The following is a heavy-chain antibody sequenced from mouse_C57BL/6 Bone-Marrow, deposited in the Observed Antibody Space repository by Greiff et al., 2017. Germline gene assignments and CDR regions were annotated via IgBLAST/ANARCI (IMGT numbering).Heavy chain of an antibody. Sequence: EVQLVESGGGLVQPGGSMQLSCVASGFTFSNYWMNWVRQSPEKGLEWVAPIRLKSDNYATHYAESVKGRFNISRDDSKSSVYLQMNNLRAEDTGIYYCTEDTIVTLYAMDYWGQGTSVTVSS. V-gene: IGHV6-3*01. CDR2: IRLKSDNYAT. D-gene: IGHD2-5*01. CDR1: GFTFSNYW. J-gene: IGHJ4*01. CDR3: TEDTIVTLYAMDY.